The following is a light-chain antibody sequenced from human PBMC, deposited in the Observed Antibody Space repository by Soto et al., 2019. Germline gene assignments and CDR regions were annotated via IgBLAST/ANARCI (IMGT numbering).Light chain of an antibody. Sequence: DIVLTQSPATLSLSPGDRVTLSCRAGQTVGRYLSWHQHSPGQGPRLLVYDASNRATGVPARFSGSGSETDFTLTISSLEPEDFAVYYCQQRLHWPITFGQGTRLEIK. CDR3: QQRLHWPIT. J-gene: IGKJ5*01. CDR1: QTVGRY. CDR2: DAS. V-gene: IGKV3-11*01.